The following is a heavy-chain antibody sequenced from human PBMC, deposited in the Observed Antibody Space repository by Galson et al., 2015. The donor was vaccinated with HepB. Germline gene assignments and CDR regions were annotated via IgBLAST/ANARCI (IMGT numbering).Heavy chain of an antibody. D-gene: IGHD3-22*01. CDR1: GYPFTSFA. Sequence: SVKVSCKASGYPFTSFAIHWVRQAPGQGLEWMGWVNPGNGKTKYSQKFQGRISITRDTSATTAYMELSSLRSEDTAVYYCARERGGFYYLDYWGQGTLVTVSS. CDR2: VNPGNGKT. CDR3: ARERGGFYYLDY. J-gene: IGHJ4*02. V-gene: IGHV1-3*01.